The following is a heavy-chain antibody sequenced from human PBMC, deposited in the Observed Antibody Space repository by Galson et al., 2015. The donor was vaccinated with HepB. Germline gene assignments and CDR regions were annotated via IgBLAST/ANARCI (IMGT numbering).Heavy chain of an antibody. J-gene: IGHJ4*02. Sequence: SLRLSCAASGFTFSSYSMNWVRQAPGKGLEWVSYISSSSSTIYYADSVKGRFTISRDNAKNSLYLQMNSLRAEDTAVYYCARDFMVQTTENDYWGQGTLVTVSS. CDR2: ISSSSSTI. V-gene: IGHV3-48*04. D-gene: IGHD4-17*01. CDR1: GFTFSSYS. CDR3: ARDFMVQTTENDY.